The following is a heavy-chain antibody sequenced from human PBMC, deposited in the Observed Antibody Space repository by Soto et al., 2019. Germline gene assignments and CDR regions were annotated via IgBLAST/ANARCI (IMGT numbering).Heavy chain of an antibody. CDR3: ANSYCSGTFDY. CDR2: ISYDGSNK. J-gene: IGHJ4*02. D-gene: IGHD3-10*01. V-gene: IGHV3-30*18. Sequence: QVQLVESGGGVVQPGRSLRLSCAASGFTFSSYGMQWVRQAPGKGLEWVAVISYDGSNKYYADSVKGRFTISRDNSKNTLYLQMNSLRAEDTAVYYCANSYCSGTFDYLGQGTLVTVSS. CDR1: GFTFSSYG.